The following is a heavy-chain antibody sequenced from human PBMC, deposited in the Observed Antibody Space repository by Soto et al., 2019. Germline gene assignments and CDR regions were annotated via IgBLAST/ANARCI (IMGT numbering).Heavy chain of an antibody. D-gene: IGHD1-20*01. Sequence: QVQLVQSGAEVKKPGASVKVALKAYGYTFTSCGISWVRQAHGLGLEWMGWIRAYNGNTNYAQKLQGRVTMNTDTSTSTDYMELRSLRSDDTAVYYCAIDVTGNKVVWFDPWGQGTLVTVSS. V-gene: IGHV1-18*01. CDR2: IRAYNGNT. J-gene: IGHJ5*02. CDR3: AIDVTGNKVVWFDP. CDR1: GYTFTSCG.